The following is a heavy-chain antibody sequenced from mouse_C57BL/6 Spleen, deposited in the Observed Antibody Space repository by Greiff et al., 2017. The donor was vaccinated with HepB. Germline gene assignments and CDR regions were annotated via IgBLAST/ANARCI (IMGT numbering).Heavy chain of an antibody. CDR3: ARRAYYSNYFDY. V-gene: IGHV1-64*01. CDR2: IHPSSGST. Sequence: QVQLKQPGAELVKPGASVKLSCKASGYTFTSYWMHWVKQRPGQGLEWIGMIHPSSGSTNYNEKFKSKATLTVDKSSSTAYMQLSSLTSEDSAVYYCARRAYYSNYFDYWGQGTTLTVSS. J-gene: IGHJ2*01. CDR1: GYTFTSYW. D-gene: IGHD2-5*01.